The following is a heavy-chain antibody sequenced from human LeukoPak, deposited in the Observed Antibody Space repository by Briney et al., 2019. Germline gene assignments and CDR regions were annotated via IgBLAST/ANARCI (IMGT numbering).Heavy chain of an antibody. Sequence: ASVKVSCKASGYTFTGYYMHWVRQAPGQGLEWMGWINPNSGGTNYAQKFQGRVTMTRDTSISTAYMELSRLRSDDTAVYYCARVRGITMVRGAYDYWGQGNLVTVSS. CDR1: GYTFTGYY. V-gene: IGHV1-2*02. CDR3: ARVRGITMVRGAYDY. J-gene: IGHJ4*02. D-gene: IGHD3-10*01. CDR2: INPNSGGT.